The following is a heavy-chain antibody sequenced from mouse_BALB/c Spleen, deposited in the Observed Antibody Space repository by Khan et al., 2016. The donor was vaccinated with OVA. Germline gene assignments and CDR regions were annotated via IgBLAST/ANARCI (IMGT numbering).Heavy chain of an antibody. CDR3: ASDYGVTYYFDY. V-gene: IGHV1-76*01. D-gene: IGHD1-2*01. CDR1: GNIFTSYW. CDR2: IYPGTGST. Sequence: QVQLKESGAELVRPGASVKLSCKTSGNIFTSYWIHWVKQRSGQGLEWIARIYPGTGSTYYNEKFKGKATLTADKSSSTAYMQLSSLTSEASAVSFCASDYGVTYYFDYWGQGTTLTVSS. J-gene: IGHJ2*01.